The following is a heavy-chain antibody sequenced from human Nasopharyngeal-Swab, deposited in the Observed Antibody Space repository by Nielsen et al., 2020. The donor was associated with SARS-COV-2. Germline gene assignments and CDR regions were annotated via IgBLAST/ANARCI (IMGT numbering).Heavy chain of an antibody. Sequence: GESLKISCAASGFTFSSYAMHWVRQAPGKGLEWVAVISYDGSNKYYADSVKGRFTISRDNPKNTLYLQMNSLRAEDTAVYYCAKVLGDYWGQGTLVTVSS. D-gene: IGHD1-1*01. CDR2: ISYDGSNK. J-gene: IGHJ4*02. CDR3: AKVLGDY. V-gene: IGHV3-30-3*01. CDR1: GFTFSSYA.